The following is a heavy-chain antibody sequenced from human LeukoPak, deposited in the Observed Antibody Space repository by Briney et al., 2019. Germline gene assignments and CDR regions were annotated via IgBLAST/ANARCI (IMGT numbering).Heavy chain of an antibody. Sequence: PRRSLRLACAAAAFSFSTYWVAWGRLAPGEVLEWVANIKGDESARHQADSVKGRFTISRDNAKKSVYLQMSSLRGEDTAVYYCARDVGGSLDYWGQGTLVTVSS. D-gene: IGHD1-26*01. CDR1: AFSFSTYW. CDR3: ARDVGGSLDY. V-gene: IGHV3-7*01. J-gene: IGHJ4*02. CDR2: IKGDESAR.